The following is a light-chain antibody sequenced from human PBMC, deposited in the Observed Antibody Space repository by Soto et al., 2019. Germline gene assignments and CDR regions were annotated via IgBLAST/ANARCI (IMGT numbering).Light chain of an antibody. J-gene: IGLJ2*01. V-gene: IGLV2-14*01. CDR3: SSYTSSSTYVV. Sequence: QSALTQPPSASGSPGQSVTISCTGTSSDVGGYNYVSWYQHHPGKAPKLMIYEVSNRPSGVSNRFSGSKSGNTASLTISGLQAEDEAGYYCSSYTSSSTYVVFGGGTKVTV. CDR1: SSDVGGYNY. CDR2: EVS.